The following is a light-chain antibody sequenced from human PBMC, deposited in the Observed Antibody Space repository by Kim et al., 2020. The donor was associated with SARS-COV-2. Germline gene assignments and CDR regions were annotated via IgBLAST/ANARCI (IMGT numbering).Light chain of an antibody. Sequence: EFVLTQSPGTLSLSPGESATLSCRASQSVSSSYLAWYQQRPGQPPRLLIYAASSRATGIPDRFSGSGSGTDFTLTISRLEPEDFAVYYCQQSGSSPAITFGQGTRLEIK. CDR3: QQSGSSPAIT. J-gene: IGKJ5*01. V-gene: IGKV3-20*01. CDR1: QSVSSSY. CDR2: AAS.